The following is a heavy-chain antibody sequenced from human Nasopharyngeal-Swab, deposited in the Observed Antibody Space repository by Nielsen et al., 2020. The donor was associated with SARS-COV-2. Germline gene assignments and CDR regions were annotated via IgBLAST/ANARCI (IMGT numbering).Heavy chain of an antibody. Sequence: WVRQAPGQGLEWMGGFDPEDGETIYAQKFQGRVTMTEDTSTDTAYMELSSLRSEDTAVYYCAFGPALKNSSGWYQIDYWGQGTLVTVFS. J-gene: IGHJ4*02. CDR2: FDPEDGET. D-gene: IGHD6-19*01. V-gene: IGHV1-24*01. CDR3: AFGPALKNSSGWYQIDY.